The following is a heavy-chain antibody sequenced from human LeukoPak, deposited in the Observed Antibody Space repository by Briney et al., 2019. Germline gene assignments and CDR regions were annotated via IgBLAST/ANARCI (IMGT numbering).Heavy chain of an antibody. J-gene: IGHJ3*02. CDR2: ISSSGSTI. D-gene: IGHD4-11*01. Sequence: PGGSLRLSCAASGFTFSDYYMSWIRQAPGKGLEWVSYISSSGSTIYYADSVKGRFTISSDNAKNSLYLQMNSLRAEDTAVYYCARDYDYSSVDAFDIWGQGTMVTVSS. CDR1: GFTFSDYY. CDR3: ARDYDYSSVDAFDI. V-gene: IGHV3-11*04.